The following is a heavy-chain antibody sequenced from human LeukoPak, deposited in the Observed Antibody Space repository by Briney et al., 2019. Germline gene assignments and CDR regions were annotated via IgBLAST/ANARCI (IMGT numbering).Heavy chain of an antibody. J-gene: IGHJ6*03. CDR2: INHSGST. CDR3: ARSASRGSGSYYPVLSYYYYMDV. D-gene: IGHD3-10*01. V-gene: IGHV4-34*01. Sequence: PSETLSLTCAVYGGSFSGYYWSWIRQPPGEGLEWIGEINHSGSTNYNPSLKSRVTISVDTSKNQFSLKLSSVTAADTAVYYCARSASRGSGSYYPVLSYYYYMDVWGKGTTVTVSS. CDR1: GGSFSGYY.